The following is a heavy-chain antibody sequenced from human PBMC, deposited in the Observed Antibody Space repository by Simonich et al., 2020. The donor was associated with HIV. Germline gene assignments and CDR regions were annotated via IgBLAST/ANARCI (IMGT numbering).Heavy chain of an antibody. CDR1: GYTFTNCA. V-gene: IGHV7-4-1*02. CDR2: INTNNP. Sequence: QVQLVQSGSEFKKPGASVNVSCKASGYTFTNCAINWVRQAPGQGLEWMGWINTNNPMYAQGFTGRFVFSLDTSVSTAYLQISSLKAEDTAVYYCARHMCSVISCSEGYNWFAPWGQGTLVTVSS. D-gene: IGHD2-2*01. J-gene: IGHJ5*02. CDR3: ARHMCSVISCSEGYNWFAP.